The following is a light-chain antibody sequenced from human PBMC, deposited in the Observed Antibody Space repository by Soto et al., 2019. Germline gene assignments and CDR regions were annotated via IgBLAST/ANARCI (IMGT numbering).Light chain of an antibody. CDR2: GAS. CDR1: QSVSNNY. V-gene: IGKV3-20*01. J-gene: IGKJ1*01. Sequence: EIVWTQYPGTLSLSPGERSTLSCRASQSVSNNYLAWYQQKPGQGPRLLIYGASNRATGIPDRFSGSGSGTDFTLTISRLEPEDFAVYYCQQYGSSGTVGQVTKVEIK. CDR3: QQYGSSGT.